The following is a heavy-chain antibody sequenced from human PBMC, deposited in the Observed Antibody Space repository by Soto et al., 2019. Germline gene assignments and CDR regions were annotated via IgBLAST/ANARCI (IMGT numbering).Heavy chain of an antibody. CDR3: ARAPPYCSGGSCYPNNWFDP. CDR2: INAGNGNT. CDR1: GYTFTSYA. D-gene: IGHD2-15*01. Sequence: GASVKVSCKASGYTFTSYAMHWVRQAPGQRPEWMGWINAGNGNTKYSQKFQGRVTITRDTSASTAYMELSSLRSEDTAVYYCARAPPYCSGGSCYPNNWFDPWGQGTLVTVSS. V-gene: IGHV1-3*01. J-gene: IGHJ5*02.